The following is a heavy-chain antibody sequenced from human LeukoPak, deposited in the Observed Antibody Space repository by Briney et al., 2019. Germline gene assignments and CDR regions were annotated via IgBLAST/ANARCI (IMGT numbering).Heavy chain of an antibody. CDR2: INPNSGGT. Sequence: ASVKVSCKASGYTFTGYYMHWVRQAPGQGLEWMGWINPNSGGTNYAQKFQGRVTMTRDTSISTAYMELSRLRSDDTAVYYCARDLPTQVDDAFDIWGQGTMVTVSS. CDR3: ARDLPTQVDDAFDI. D-gene: IGHD2-15*01. V-gene: IGHV1-2*02. J-gene: IGHJ3*02. CDR1: GYTFTGYY.